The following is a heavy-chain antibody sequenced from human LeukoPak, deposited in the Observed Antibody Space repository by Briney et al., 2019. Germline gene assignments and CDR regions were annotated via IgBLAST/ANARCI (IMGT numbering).Heavy chain of an antibody. V-gene: IGHV3-7*01. D-gene: IGHD3-22*01. CDR2: RKQDGSEK. CDR3: ARGDRSGYDAFDI. J-gene: IGHJ3*02. CDR1: GFTFSSYW. Sequence: PGGSLRLSCAASGFTFSSYWMSWVRQAPGKGLEWVANRKQDGSEKYYVDSVKGRFTISRDNAKNSLYLQMNSLRAEDTAVYYCARGDRSGYDAFDIWGQGTMVTVSS.